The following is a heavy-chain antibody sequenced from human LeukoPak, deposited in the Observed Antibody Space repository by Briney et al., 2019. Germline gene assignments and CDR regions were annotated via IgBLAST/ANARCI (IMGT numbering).Heavy chain of an antibody. D-gene: IGHD1-26*01. CDR3: ARDQSGEWELLSGWWFDP. V-gene: IGHV1-46*01. CDR2: INPSGGFT. CDR1: GYTFTSYY. J-gene: IGHJ5*02. Sequence: GASVKVSCKASGYTFTSYYMHWVRQAPGQGLERMGIINPSGGFTSYAQKLQGRVTVTRDMSTSTVYMELSNLRSEDTAVYYCARDQSGEWELLSGWWFDPWGQGTLVTVSS.